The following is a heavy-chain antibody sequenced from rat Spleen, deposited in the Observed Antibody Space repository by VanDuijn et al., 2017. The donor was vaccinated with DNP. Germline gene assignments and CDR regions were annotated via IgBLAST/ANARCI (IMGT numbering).Heavy chain of an antibody. CDR2: INSAGIT. Sequence: EVQLQESGPGLVKPSQSLSLTCSVTGFSITSSHRWNWIRKFPGDELEWMGYINSAGITNYTPSLKSRISITSDTSKNQFFLQVNSVTTEDTATYYCARWSRYFDYWGQGVMVTVSS. J-gene: IGHJ2*01. CDR1: GFSITSSHR. CDR3: ARWSRYFDY. V-gene: IGHV3-3*01.